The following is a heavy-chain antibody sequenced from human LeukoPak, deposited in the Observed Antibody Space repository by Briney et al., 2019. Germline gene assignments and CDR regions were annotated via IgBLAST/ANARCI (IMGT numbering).Heavy chain of an antibody. CDR2: IYYSGST. V-gene: IGHV4-59*01. J-gene: IGHJ4*02. Sequence: SETLSLTCTVSGGSISSYYWSWIRQPPGKGLEWIGYIYYSGSTNYNPFLKSRVTISVDTSKNRFSLKLSSVTAADTAVYYCARDRTPYYDFWSGYPGYFDYWGQGTLVTVSS. D-gene: IGHD3-3*01. CDR1: GGSISSYY. CDR3: ARDRTPYYDFWSGYPGYFDY.